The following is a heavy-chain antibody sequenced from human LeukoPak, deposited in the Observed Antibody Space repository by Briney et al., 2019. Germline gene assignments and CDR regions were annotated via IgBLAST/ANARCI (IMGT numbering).Heavy chain of an antibody. CDR2: IYYSGST. CDR3: ARGKKTVNLDY. V-gene: IGHV4-59*08. D-gene: IGHD4-11*01. CDR1: GGSIRSYY. J-gene: IGHJ4*02. Sequence: SETLSLTCTVSGGSIRSYYWSWIRQPPGKGLEWIGYIYYSGSTNYNPSLKSRVTISVDTSKNQFSLKLSSVTAADTAVYYCARGKKTVNLDYWGQGTLVTVSS.